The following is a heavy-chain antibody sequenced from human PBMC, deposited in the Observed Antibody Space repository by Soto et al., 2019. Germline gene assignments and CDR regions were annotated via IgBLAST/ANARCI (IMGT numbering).Heavy chain of an antibody. CDR1: GFTFSSYC. CDR3: ARDQIAYSSSWFTDTIYYYSNGMDF. J-gene: IGHJ6*02. CDR2: ISYDGSNK. Sequence: LRLSCAASGFTFSSYCMHWVRQAPGKGLEWVAVISYDGSNKYYADSVKGRFTISRDNSKNTLYLQMNSLRAEDTAVYYCARDQIAYSSSWFTDTIYYYSNGMDFCGQGTTLTVS. V-gene: IGHV3-30*03. D-gene: IGHD6-13*01.